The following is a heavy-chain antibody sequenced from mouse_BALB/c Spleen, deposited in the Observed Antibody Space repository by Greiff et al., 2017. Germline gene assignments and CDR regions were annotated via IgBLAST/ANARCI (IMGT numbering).Heavy chain of an antibody. V-gene: IGHV1-7*01. CDR1: GYTFTSYW. CDR3: ARGGAYYGNYDAMDY. J-gene: IGHJ4*01. D-gene: IGHD2-10*01. Sequence: VQLQQSGAELAKPGASVKMSCKASGYTFTSYWMHWVKQRPGQGLEWIGYINPSTGYTEYNQKFKDKATMTVDKSSSTAYMELARLTSEDSAVYYCARGGAYYGNYDAMDYWGQGTSVTVSS. CDR2: INPSTGYT.